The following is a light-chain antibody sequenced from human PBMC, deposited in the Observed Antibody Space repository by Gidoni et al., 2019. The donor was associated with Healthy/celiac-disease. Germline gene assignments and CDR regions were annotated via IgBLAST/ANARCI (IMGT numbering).Light chain of an antibody. CDR2: KAS. CDR1: QSISSW. J-gene: IGKJ5*01. Sequence: DIQMTQSPSTLSASVGDRVTITCRASQSISSWLAWYQQKPGNAPKILIYKASSLESGVPSRFSGSGSGTEFTLTISSLQPDDFATYYCQQYKSYSITFGQGTRLEIK. V-gene: IGKV1-5*03. CDR3: QQYKSYSIT.